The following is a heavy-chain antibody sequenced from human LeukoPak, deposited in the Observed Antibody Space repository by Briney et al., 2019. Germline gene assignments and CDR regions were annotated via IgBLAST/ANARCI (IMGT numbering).Heavy chain of an antibody. J-gene: IGHJ5*02. V-gene: IGHV3-23*01. CDR3: ARHYSGYDFDWFDP. Sequence: GGSLRLSCAASGFTFSTYAMSWVHQAPGKGLEWVSALSANGGDTYYADSVKGRFTISRDNSKNTLYLQMNSLRAEDTAVYYCARHYSGYDFDWFDPWGQGTLVTVSS. CDR2: LSANGGDT. D-gene: IGHD5-12*01. CDR1: GFTFSTYA.